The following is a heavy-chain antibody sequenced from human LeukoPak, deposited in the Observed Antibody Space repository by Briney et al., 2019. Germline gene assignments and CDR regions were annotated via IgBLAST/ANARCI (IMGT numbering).Heavy chain of an antibody. Sequence: PGGSLRLSCAASGFTFSSYAMSWVRQAPGKGLEWVSAISGSGGSTYYADSVKGRFTISRDNSKNTLYLQMNSLRAEDTAVYYCAKGPELIVRATPDYWGQGTLVTVSS. CDR3: AKGPELIVRATPDY. CDR2: ISGSGGST. D-gene: IGHD1-26*01. CDR1: GFTFSSYA. J-gene: IGHJ4*02. V-gene: IGHV3-23*01.